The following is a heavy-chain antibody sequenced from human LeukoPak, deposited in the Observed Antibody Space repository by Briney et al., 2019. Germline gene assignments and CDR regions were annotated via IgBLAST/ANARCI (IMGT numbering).Heavy chain of an antibody. CDR1: GFTFSSYS. CDR2: ISSSSSYI. Sequence: GGSLRLSCAASGFTFSSYSMNWVRQAPGKGLEWVSSISSSSSYIYYADSVKGRFTISRDNAKNSLYLQMNSLRAEDTAVYYCATERAIILFGAFDIWGQGTMVIVSS. J-gene: IGHJ3*02. D-gene: IGHD3-3*01. V-gene: IGHV3-21*01. CDR3: ATERAIILFGAFDI.